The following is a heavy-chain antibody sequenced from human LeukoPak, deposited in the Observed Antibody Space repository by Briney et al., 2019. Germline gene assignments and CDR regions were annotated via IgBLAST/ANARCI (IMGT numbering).Heavy chain of an antibody. CDR2: ISGDGGST. J-gene: IGHJ6*03. CDR3: AKVLEPDYYYYYMDV. Sequence: GGSLRLSCAASGFTFDDYAMHWVRQAPGKGLEWVSLISGDGGSTYYADSVKGRFTISRDNSKNSLYLQMNSQRTEDTALYYCAKVLEPDYYYYYMDVWGKGTTVTVSS. CDR1: GFTFDDYA. D-gene: IGHD1-1*01. V-gene: IGHV3-43*02.